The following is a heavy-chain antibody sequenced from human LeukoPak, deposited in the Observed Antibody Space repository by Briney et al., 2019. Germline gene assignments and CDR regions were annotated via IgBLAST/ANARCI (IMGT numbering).Heavy chain of an antibody. Sequence: PGRSLRLSCAASGFTFDDYAMHWVRQAPGKGLEWVSGISWNSGSIGYADSVKGRFTISRDNAKNSLYLPMNSLRAEDTALYYCAKDMGWELLGSFDYWGQGTLVTVSS. J-gene: IGHJ4*02. CDR1: GFTFDDYA. CDR2: ISWNSGSI. CDR3: AKDMGWELLGSFDY. V-gene: IGHV3-9*01. D-gene: IGHD1-26*01.